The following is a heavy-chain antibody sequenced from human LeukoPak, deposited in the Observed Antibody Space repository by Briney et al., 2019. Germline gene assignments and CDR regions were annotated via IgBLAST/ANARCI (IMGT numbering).Heavy chain of an antibody. CDR2: ISSSGTTT. Sequence: PGGSLRLSCAASGFTFSSYEMNWVRQAPGKGLEWVSYISSSGTTTYYADSVKGRLTISRDNAKNSLYLQMNSLRAEDTAVYYCARRYCSNSCLIDYWGQGILVTVSS. CDR1: GFTFSSYE. V-gene: IGHV3-48*03. D-gene: IGHD2-2*01. CDR3: ARRYCSNSCLIDY. J-gene: IGHJ4*02.